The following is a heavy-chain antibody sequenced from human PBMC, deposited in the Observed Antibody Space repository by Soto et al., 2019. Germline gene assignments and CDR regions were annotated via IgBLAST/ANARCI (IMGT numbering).Heavy chain of an antibody. CDR3: AKDSGSYYYYYGMDV. V-gene: IGHV3-23*01. J-gene: IGHJ6*02. D-gene: IGHD1-26*01. CDR1: GFTFSSYA. Sequence: GGSLRLPCAASGFTFSSYAMSWVRQAPGKGLEWVSAISGSGGSTYYADSVKGRFTISRDNSKNTLYLQMNSLRAEDTAVYYCAKDSGSYYYYYGMDVWGQGTTVTVSS. CDR2: ISGSGGST.